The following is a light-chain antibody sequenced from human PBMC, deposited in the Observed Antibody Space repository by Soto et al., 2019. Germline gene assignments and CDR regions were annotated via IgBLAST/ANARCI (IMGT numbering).Light chain of an antibody. J-gene: IGLJ1*01. CDR3: SSFTTFSLYG. Sequence: QSVLTQPASVSGSPGQSISIPCTGTSSDVGGYKYVSWYQQHPGKAPKLIMYDVSSRPSGVSTRFSGSKSGNTASLTISGLQAEDESDYYCSSFTTFSLYGLGTGTKV. CDR1: SSDVGGYKY. CDR2: DVS. V-gene: IGLV2-14*03.